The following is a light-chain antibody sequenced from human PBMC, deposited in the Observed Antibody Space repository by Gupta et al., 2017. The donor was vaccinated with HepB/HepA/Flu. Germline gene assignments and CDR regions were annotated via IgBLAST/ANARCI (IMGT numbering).Light chain of an antibody. CDR2: NN. CDR1: TSNSGSNA. V-gene: IGLV1-44*01. J-gene: IGLJ1*01. Sequence: QSVLTQPPSASATPGQRVTISFSGSTSNSGSNAVNCYQQPAGAATNLLIYNNQRPSGVPDRFSGSKSGTSASLAISGLQSEDEADYFCAAWDDSLNGYVFGTGTKVTVL. CDR3: AAWDDSLNGYV.